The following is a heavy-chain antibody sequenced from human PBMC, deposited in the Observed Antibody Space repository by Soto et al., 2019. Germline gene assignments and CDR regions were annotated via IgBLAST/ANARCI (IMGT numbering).Heavy chain of an antibody. J-gene: IGHJ6*02. V-gene: IGHV1-69*02. CDR2: IFPILDIA. CDR1: GGTFSSYT. CDR3: ASRFYYGMDV. Sequence: QVQLVQSGAEVKKAGSSVKVSCKASGGTFSSYTISWVRQAPGQGLEWMGRIFPILDIANYAQKFQGRVTITADKSTSTAYMDLSSLRSEDTAVYYCASRFYYGMDVWGQGTTVTVSS.